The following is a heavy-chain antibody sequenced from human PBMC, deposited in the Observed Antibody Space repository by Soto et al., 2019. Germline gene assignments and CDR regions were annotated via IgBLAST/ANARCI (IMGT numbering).Heavy chain of an antibody. D-gene: IGHD5-12*01. J-gene: IGHJ4*02. CDR3: AGGWVDIIATINHSFDY. CDR1: GGSISSNNYY. CDR2: IFYTEST. Sequence: SETLSLTCTVSGGSISSNNYYWGWIRQPPGKGLQWIGSIFYTESTYYNPSLKSRVTMSVDTSKNQFSLKLSSRTAADTALYYCAGGWVDIIATINHSFDYWGQGALVTVSS. V-gene: IGHV4-39*01.